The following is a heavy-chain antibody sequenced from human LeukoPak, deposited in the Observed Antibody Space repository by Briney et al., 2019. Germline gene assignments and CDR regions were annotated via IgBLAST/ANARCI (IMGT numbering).Heavy chain of an antibody. CDR2: IYHSGST. J-gene: IGHJ5*02. Sequence: SETLSLTCTVSGYSISSGYYWGWIRQPPGKGLEWIGSIYHSGSTYYNPSLKSRVTISVDTSKNQFSLKLSSVTAADTAVYYCARDQASLRDYYDSSGDNWFDPWGQGTLVTVSS. D-gene: IGHD3-22*01. CDR1: GYSISSGYY. V-gene: IGHV4-38-2*02. CDR3: ARDQASLRDYYDSSGDNWFDP.